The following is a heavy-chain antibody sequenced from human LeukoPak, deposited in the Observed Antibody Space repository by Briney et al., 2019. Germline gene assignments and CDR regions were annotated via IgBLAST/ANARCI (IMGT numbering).Heavy chain of an antibody. CDR1: GYTFTGYY. D-gene: IGHD5-12*01. V-gene: IGHV1-2*02. J-gene: IGHJ4*02. CDR2: INPNSGGT. CDR3: ARDRGRDGYDSFNFDY. Sequence: ASVKLSCKASGYTFTGYYMHWVRQAPGQGLEWMGWINPNSGGTNYAQKFQGRVTMTRDTSISTAYMELSRLRSNDTAVYYCARDRGRDGYDSFNFDYWGQGTLVTVSS.